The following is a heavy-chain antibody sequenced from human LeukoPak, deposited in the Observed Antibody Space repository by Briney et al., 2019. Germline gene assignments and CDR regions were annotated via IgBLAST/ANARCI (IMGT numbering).Heavy chain of an antibody. D-gene: IGHD6-13*01. V-gene: IGHV6-1*01. CDR1: GDSVSSNIAT. Sequence: SQTLSLTCVISGDSVSSNIATWNWIRQSPSRGLEWLGRTYYRSQWYYDYAVPVRSRITINPDTSKNQFSLQLSSVTPEDTAVYFCARERSSWYYLAYWGQGMRLTVSS. CDR2: TYYRSQWYY. J-gene: IGHJ4*01. CDR3: ARERSSWYYLAY.